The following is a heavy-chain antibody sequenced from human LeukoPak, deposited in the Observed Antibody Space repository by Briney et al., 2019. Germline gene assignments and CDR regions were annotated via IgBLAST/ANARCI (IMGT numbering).Heavy chain of an antibody. J-gene: IGHJ6*03. D-gene: IGHD1-14*01. CDR1: GFTFSSYG. CDR3: AKTGSFTYYYCMDV. V-gene: IGHV3-30*02. Sequence: PGGSLRLSCAASGFTFSSYGMHWVRQAPGKGLEWVAFIRYDGSNKYYADSVKGRFTISRDNSKNTLYLQMNSLRAEDTAVYYCAKTGSFTYYYCMDVWGKGTTVTVSS. CDR2: IRYDGSNK.